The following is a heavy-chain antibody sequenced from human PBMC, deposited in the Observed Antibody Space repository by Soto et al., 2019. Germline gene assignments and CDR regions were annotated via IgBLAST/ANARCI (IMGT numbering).Heavy chain of an antibody. J-gene: IGHJ4*02. V-gene: IGHV4-4*07. CDR2: IYTSGST. D-gene: IGHD6-6*01. Sequence: PSEPLSLTCTVSGGSIIIYYWSWIRQPAGKGLEWIGRIYTSGSTNYNPSLKSRVTMSVDTSKNQFSLKLSSVTAADTAVYYCARVMEQLALDYWGQGTLVTVSS. CDR1: GGSIIIYY. CDR3: ARVMEQLALDY.